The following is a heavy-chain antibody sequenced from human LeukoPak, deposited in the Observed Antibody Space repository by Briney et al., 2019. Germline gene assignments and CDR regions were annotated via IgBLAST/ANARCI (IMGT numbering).Heavy chain of an antibody. D-gene: IGHD5-18*01. CDR2: IYYSGST. CDR3: AKVVPRGYSYGYNLQHRFDP. J-gene: IGHJ5*02. Sequence: SETLSLTCTVSGGSISSGGYYWSWIRQHPGKGLEWIGYIYYSGSTYYNPSLKSRVTISVDTSKNQFSLKLSSVTAADTAVYYCAKVVPRGYSYGYNLQHRFDPWGQGTLVTVSS. CDR1: GGSISSGGYY. V-gene: IGHV4-31*03.